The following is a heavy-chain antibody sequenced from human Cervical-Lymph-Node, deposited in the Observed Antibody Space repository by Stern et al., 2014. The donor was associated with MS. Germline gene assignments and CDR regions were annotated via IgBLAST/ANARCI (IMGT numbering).Heavy chain of an antibody. V-gene: IGHV1-2*02. CDR1: GYTFTGYY. Sequence: VQLLESGAEVKKPGASVKVSCKASGYTFTGYYMHWVRQAPGQGLEWMGWINPNSGGTNYAQKFQGRVTMTRDTSISTAYMELSRLRSDDTAVYYCARYAVGAVAGFDYWGQGTLVTVSS. CDR3: ARYAVGAVAGFDY. D-gene: IGHD6-19*01. CDR2: INPNSGGT. J-gene: IGHJ4*02.